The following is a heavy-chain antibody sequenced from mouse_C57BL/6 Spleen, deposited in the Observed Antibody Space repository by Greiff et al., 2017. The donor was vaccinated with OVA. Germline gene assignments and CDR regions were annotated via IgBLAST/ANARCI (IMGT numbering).Heavy chain of an antibody. D-gene: IGHD1-1*01. CDR2: IYPSDSET. CDR3: ARNYYGSSWYWYFDV. Sequence: VQLQQPGAELVRPGSSVKLSCKASGYTFTSYWMDWVKQRPGQGLEWIGNIYPSDSETHYNQKFKDKATLTVDKSSSTAYMQLSSLTSEDSAVYYCARNYYGSSWYWYFDVWGTGTTVTVSS. J-gene: IGHJ1*03. CDR1: GYTFTSYW. V-gene: IGHV1-61*01.